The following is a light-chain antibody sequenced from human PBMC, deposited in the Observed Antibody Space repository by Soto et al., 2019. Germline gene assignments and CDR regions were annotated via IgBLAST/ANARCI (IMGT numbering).Light chain of an antibody. J-gene: IGLJ2*01. Sequence: QSVLTQPPSASGSPGQSVTISSTGTSSDVGGYNYVSWYQHHPGKAPKLMIYEVTRRPSGVPDRFSGSKSGNTASLTVSGLQAEDEADYYCSSYADNNNVVFGGGTKLTVL. CDR2: EVT. CDR1: SSDVGGYNY. CDR3: SSYADNNNVV. V-gene: IGLV2-8*01.